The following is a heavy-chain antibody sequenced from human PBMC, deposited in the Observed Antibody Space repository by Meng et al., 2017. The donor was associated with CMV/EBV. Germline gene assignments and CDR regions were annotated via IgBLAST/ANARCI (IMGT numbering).Heavy chain of an antibody. CDR2: MNPNSGNT. J-gene: IGHJ5*02. D-gene: IGHD3-3*01. CDR1: GYTFTSYD. CDR3: ARGFNDFWSGYYYNWFDP. V-gene: IGHV1-8*03. Sequence: ASVKVSCQASGYTFTSYDINWVRQATGQGLEWMGWMNPNSGNTGYAQKFQGRVTITRNTSISTAYMELSSLRSEDTAVYYCARGFNDFWSGYYYNWFDPWGQGTLVTVSS.